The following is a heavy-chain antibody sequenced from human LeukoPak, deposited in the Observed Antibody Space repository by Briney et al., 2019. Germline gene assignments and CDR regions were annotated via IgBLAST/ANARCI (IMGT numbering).Heavy chain of an antibody. J-gene: IGHJ3*02. CDR2: IYYSGST. CDR3: AREHYYDSSGYWGAFDI. V-gene: IGHV4-59*01. Sequence: KSSETLSLTCTVSGGSISSYYWSWIRQPPGKGLEWIGYIYYSGSTNYNPSLKSRVTISVDTSKNQFSLKLSSVTAADTAVYYCAREHYYDSSGYWGAFDIWGQGTMVTVSS. CDR1: GGSISSYY. D-gene: IGHD3-22*01.